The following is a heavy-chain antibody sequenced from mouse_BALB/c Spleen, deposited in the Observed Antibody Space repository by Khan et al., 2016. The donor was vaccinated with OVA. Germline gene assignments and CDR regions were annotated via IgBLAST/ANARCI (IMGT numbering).Heavy chain of an antibody. Sequence: EVQLVESGGDLVKPGGSLKLSCAASGFTFSTYGMSWVRQTPDKRLEWVATISSGGSYTYYPDNVKGRFTISRAHAKNTLYLQMSSLKSEDTAMYYCARLAYYYNSEGFAYWGQGTLVTVSA. CDR2: ISSGGSYT. D-gene: IGHD1-1*01. J-gene: IGHJ3*01. CDR1: GFTFSTYG. V-gene: IGHV5-6*01. CDR3: ARLAYYYNSEGFAY.